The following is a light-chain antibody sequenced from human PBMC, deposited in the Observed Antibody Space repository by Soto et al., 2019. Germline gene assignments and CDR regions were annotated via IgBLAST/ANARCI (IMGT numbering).Light chain of an antibody. J-gene: IGLJ3*02. V-gene: IGLV6-57*02. CDR2: EDN. CDR1: GGSIASNY. CDR3: QSYDSDSQGV. Sequence: NFMLTQPHSVSDSPGKTVTISCTGSGGSIASNYVQWYQQRPGSAPTIVIFEDNQRPSGVPDRFSGSIDTSSNSASLTISGLKTEDAADYYCQSYDSDSQGVFGGGTQLTVL.